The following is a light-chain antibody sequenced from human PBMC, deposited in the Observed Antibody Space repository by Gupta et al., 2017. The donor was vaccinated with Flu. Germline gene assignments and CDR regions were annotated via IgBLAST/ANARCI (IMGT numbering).Light chain of an antibody. V-gene: IGLV3-21*03. CDR3: QVWDTSSDHVV. CDR2: DDS. J-gene: IGLJ2*01. CDR1: NIESKS. Sequence: SYVLPQPPSVSVAPGKTARITCGGDNIESKSVHWCQQKPGQAPVLVVYDDSDRPSGIPERFSGSKSGNTATLTISRVEAGDEADYYCQVWDTSSDHVVFGGGTKLTVL.